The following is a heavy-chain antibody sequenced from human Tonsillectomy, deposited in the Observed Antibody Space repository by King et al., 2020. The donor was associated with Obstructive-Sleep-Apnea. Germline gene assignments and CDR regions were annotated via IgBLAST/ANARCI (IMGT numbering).Heavy chain of an antibody. CDR1: GFTFSCYS. D-gene: IGHD5-18*01. J-gene: IGHJ4*02. CDR2: ISSSSSYI. V-gene: IGHV3-21*01. CDR3: ARDSSYTATFDY. Sequence: VQLVESGGGLVKPGGSLRLSCAASGFTFSCYSMNWVRQAPGKGLEWVSSISSSSSYIYYADSVKGRFTISRDNAKNSLYLQMNSLRAEDTAVYYCARDSSYTATFDYWGQGTLVTVSS.